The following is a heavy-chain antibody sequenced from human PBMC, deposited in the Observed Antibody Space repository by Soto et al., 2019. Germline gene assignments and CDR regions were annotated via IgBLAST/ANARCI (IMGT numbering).Heavy chain of an antibody. CDR1: GFTFSSYA. D-gene: IGHD2-15*01. J-gene: IGHJ4*02. V-gene: IGHV3-30-3*01. CDR3: ARGDIVVWYFDY. Sequence: QVQLVESGGGVVQPGRSLRLSCAASGFTFSSYAMHWVRQAPGKGLGWVAVISYDGSNKYYADSVKGRFTISSDNSQNPLYLQMNSLRAEDTAVYYCARGDIVVWYFDYWGPGTLVTVSS. CDR2: ISYDGSNK.